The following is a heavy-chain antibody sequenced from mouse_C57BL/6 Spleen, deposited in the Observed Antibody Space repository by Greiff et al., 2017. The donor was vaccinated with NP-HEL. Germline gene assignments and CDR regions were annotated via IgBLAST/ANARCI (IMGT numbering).Heavy chain of an antibody. CDR2: IDPSDSYT. J-gene: IGHJ4*01. CDR3: ARHGTGTIAMDY. Sequence: VKLQQPGTELVKPGASVKLSCKASGYTFTSYWMQWVKQRPGQGLEWIGEIDPSDSYTNYNQNFKGKATLTVDTSSSTAYMQLRSLTSEDSAVYYCARHGTGTIAMDYWGQGTSVTVSS. D-gene: IGHD4-1*01. V-gene: IGHV1-50*01. CDR1: GYTFTSYW.